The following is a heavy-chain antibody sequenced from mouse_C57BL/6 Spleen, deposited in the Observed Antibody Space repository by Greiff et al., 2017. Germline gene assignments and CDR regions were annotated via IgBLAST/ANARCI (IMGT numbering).Heavy chain of an antibody. V-gene: IGHV2-6*03. Sequence: QVQLKESGPGLVAPSQSLSITCTVSGFSLTSYGVHWVRQPPGKGLEWLVVIWSDGSTTYNSAHKSTLSISKDNSTCQVFLKMNSRQTDDTAVYYCAGRGGYNTMDYWGQGTSVTVSS. CDR1: GFSLTSYG. CDR3: AGRGGYNTMDY. J-gene: IGHJ4*01. CDR2: IWSDGST.